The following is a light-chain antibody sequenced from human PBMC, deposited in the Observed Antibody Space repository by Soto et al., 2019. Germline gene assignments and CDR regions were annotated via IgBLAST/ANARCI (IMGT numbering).Light chain of an antibody. V-gene: IGKV2-30*02. CDR2: TVS. CDR3: MQGTHWPYT. CDR1: QSLVHSDGHTY. J-gene: IGKJ2*01. Sequence: DVVMTQSPLSLPVTLGQSASISCRSSQSLVHSDGHTYLNWFQQRPGQSPRRLIYTVSNRDSGVPDRISGSGSGTDVTLKISRVEAEDVGVYYCMQGTHWPYTFGQGTKLEIK.